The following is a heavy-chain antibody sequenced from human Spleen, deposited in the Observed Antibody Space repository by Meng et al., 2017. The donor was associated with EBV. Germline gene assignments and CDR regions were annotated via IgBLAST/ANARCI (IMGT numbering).Heavy chain of an antibody. CDR2: INPNSGGT. J-gene: IGHJ4*02. CDR1: EYPFTVYY. CDR3: ASQYTYGFDY. Sequence: VQLVQPGAEVKKPGASVKSSCKASEYPFTVYYIHWVRQAPGQGLEWMGRINPNSGGTNYAQKFQGRVTMTRDTSISTAYMELSKLRSDDTAVYYCASQYTYGFDYWGQGTLVTVSS. V-gene: IGHV1-2*06. D-gene: IGHD5-18*01.